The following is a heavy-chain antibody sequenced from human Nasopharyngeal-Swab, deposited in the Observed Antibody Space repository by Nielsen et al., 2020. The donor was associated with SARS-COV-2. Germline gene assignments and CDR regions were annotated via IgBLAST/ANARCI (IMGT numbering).Heavy chain of an antibody. Sequence: SETLSLTCTVSGGSISSYYWSWIRQPPGKGLEWIGYIYTSGSTNYNPSLKSRVTISVDTSKNQFSLKLSSVTAADTAVYYCAYTAAAVKNFGMDVWGQGTTVTVSS. CDR2: IYTSGST. CDR3: AYTAAAVKNFGMDV. CDR1: GGSISSYY. D-gene: IGHD5-18*01. J-gene: IGHJ6*02. V-gene: IGHV4-4*08.